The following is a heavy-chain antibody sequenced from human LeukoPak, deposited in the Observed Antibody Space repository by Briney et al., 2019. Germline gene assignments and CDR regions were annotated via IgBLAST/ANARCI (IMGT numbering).Heavy chain of an antibody. D-gene: IGHD3-22*01. J-gene: IGHJ4*02. V-gene: IGHV3-21*01. CDR2: ISVRSKYI. CDR3: ARLRRNSDSSGYYYYYDY. CDR1: GYTFSSFS. Sequence: GGSLRLPCAASGYTFSSFSINWVPQAPGKGLEGVSSISVRSKYIYYADSVRGGFSISRDDARNSQYLKMDSLRGDDTAVYYCARLRRNSDSSGYYYYYDYWGQGTLVTVSS.